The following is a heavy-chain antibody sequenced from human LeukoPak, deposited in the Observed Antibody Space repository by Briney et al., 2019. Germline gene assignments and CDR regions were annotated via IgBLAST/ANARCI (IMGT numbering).Heavy chain of an antibody. V-gene: IGHV1-69*06. CDR1: GGTFSSYA. CDR2: IIPIFGTA. D-gene: IGHD3-22*01. Sequence: ASVEVSCKASGGTFSSYAISWVRQAPGQGLEWMGGIIPIFGTANYAQKFQGRVTITADKSTSTAYMELSSLRSEDTAVYYCASQGVSSGYYFDYWGQGTLVTVSS. CDR3: ASQGVSSGYYFDY. J-gene: IGHJ4*02.